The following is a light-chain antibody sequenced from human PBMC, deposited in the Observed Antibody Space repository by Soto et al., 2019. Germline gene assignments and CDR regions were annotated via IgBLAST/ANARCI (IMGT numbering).Light chain of an antibody. CDR2: GVT. J-gene: IGLJ2*01. CDR3: SSYTTSSTPE. V-gene: IGLV2-14*01. CDR1: SSDIGAYNY. Sequence: QSALTQPASVSGSPGQSITISCTGTSSDIGAYNYVSWYQQHPGKTPKLMIYGVTNRPSGVSNRFSGSKSGSTASLTISGLQAEDEADYYCSSYTTSSTPEFGGGTKLTVL.